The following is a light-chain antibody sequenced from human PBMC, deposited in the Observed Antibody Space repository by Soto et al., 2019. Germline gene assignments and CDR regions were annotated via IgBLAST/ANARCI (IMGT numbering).Light chain of an antibody. V-gene: IGLV3-1*01. CDR3: QAWDGGTVV. CDR2: QDT. Sequence: SYELTQPPSMSVSPGQTATIACSGDKLGDKYVCWYQQKSGESPILVIYQDTKRPSGIPERFSGSNSVSTATLTISGTQSIDEADYYCQAWDGGTVVFGGGTKLTVL. CDR1: KLGDKY. J-gene: IGLJ2*01.